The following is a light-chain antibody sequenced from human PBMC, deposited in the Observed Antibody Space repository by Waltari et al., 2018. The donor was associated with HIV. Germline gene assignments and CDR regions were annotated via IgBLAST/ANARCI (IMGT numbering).Light chain of an antibody. CDR2: DVT. Sequence: QSALTQPPSASGSPGQSVTISCTRTSSDVGSFKYVSWYQQHPGKAPKLMISDVTKWPSGFPVVFSAAETRHTASLAVSGLQAEDEADYYCSSYGGGNTVLFGGGTRLTVL. V-gene: IGLV2-8*01. CDR1: SSDVGSFKY. CDR3: SSYGGGNTVL. J-gene: IGLJ3*02.